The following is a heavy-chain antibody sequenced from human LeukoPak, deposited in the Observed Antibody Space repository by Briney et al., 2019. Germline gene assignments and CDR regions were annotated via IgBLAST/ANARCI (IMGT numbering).Heavy chain of an antibody. D-gene: IGHD3-10*01. CDR2: IYYSGST. Sequence: SETLSLTCTVSGGSISGYYWSWIRQPPGKGLEWIGYIYYSGSTNYNPSLKSRVTISVDTSKNQFSLKLSSVTAADTAVYYCASNYYGSGSLDYWGQGNLVTVSS. J-gene: IGHJ4*02. CDR1: GGSISGYY. V-gene: IGHV4-59*08. CDR3: ASNYYGSGSLDY.